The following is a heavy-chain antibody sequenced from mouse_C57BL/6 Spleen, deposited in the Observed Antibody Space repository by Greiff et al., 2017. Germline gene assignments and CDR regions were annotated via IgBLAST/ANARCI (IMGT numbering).Heavy chain of an antibody. CDR3: TKYYGSSLGWYFDV. D-gene: IGHD1-1*01. CDR2: IRNKANNHAT. CDR1: GFTFSDAW. J-gene: IGHJ1*03. V-gene: IGHV6-6*01. Sequence: EVKLEESGGGLVQPGGSMKLSCAASGFTFSDAWMDWVRQSPEKGLEWVAEIRNKANNHATYYAESVKGRFTISRDDSKSSVYLQMNSLRAEDTGIYYCTKYYGSSLGWYFDVWGTGTTVTVSS.